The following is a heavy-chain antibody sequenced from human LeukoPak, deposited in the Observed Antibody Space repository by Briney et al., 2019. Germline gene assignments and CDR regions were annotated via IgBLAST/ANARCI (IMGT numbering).Heavy chain of an antibody. D-gene: IGHD6-6*01. Sequence: GVSLRLSCAASGFTFSSYGMHWVRQAPGKGLEWVTIISYDGSNEYYADSVKGRFTISRDNPKNTLYLQMNSLRAEDTAVYYCAKDSSSSNYYYGLDVWGQGTTVTVS. J-gene: IGHJ6*02. CDR1: GFTFSSYG. CDR2: ISYDGSNE. V-gene: IGHV3-30*18. CDR3: AKDSSSSNYYYGLDV.